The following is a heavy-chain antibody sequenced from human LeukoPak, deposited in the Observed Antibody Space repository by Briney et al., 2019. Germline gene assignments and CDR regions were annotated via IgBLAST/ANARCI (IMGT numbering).Heavy chain of an antibody. CDR1: GGSFSGYY. CDR2: INHSVST. CDR3: ARVRDYYYYYGMDV. J-gene: IGHJ6*02. V-gene: IGHV4-34*01. Sequence: SETLSLTCAVYGGSFSGYYWSWIRQPPGKGVEWIGEINHSVSTYYNPSLKSRVTISVDTSKPQFSLKMSSVTAADTAVYYCARVRDYYYYYGMDVWGQGTTVTVSS.